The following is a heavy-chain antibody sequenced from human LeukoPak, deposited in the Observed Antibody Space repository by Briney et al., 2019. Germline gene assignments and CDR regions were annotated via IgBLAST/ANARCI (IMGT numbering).Heavy chain of an antibody. CDR3: TTGWTTVTPNYFDY. CDR2: IKSKSDGGTT. J-gene: IGHJ4*02. CDR1: GFTFRKAW. V-gene: IGHV3-15*01. Sequence: GGSLRLSCAASGFTFRKAWMTWVRQAPGKGLEWVGRIKSKSDGGTTDYAAPVQGRFTISRDDSKNTLYLEMNSLKAEDAAVYYCTTGWTTVTPNYFDYWGQGTLVTVSS. D-gene: IGHD4-17*01.